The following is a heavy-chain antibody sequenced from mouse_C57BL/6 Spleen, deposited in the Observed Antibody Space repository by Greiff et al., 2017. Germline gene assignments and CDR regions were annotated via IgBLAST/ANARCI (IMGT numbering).Heavy chain of an antibody. Sequence: VQLQQPGAELVRPGSSVQLSCKASGYTFTSYWMDWVKQRPGQGLEWIGNIYPSDSETHYNQKFKDKATLTVDKSSSTAYMQLSSLTSGDSAVYYCAREGMVTGWGTGTTVTVAS. V-gene: IGHV1-61*01. D-gene: IGHD2-2*01. CDR3: AREGMVTG. J-gene: IGHJ1*03. CDR1: GYTFTSYW. CDR2: IYPSDSET.